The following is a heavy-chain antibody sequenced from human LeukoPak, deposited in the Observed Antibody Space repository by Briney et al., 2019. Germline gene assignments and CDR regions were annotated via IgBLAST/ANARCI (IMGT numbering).Heavy chain of an antibody. Sequence: RGESLKISCKGSGYSFTSYWIGWVRQMPGKGLEWMGIIYPGDSDTRYSPSFQGQVTISADKSISTAYLQWSSLKASDTAMYYCASYDILTPDAFDIWGQGTMVTVSS. V-gene: IGHV5-51*01. J-gene: IGHJ3*02. CDR1: GYSFTSYW. D-gene: IGHD3-9*01. CDR2: IYPGDSDT. CDR3: ASYDILTPDAFDI.